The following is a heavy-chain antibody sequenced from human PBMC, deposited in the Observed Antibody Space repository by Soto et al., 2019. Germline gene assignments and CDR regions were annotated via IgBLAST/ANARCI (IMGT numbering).Heavy chain of an antibody. J-gene: IGHJ6*02. V-gene: IGHV6-1*01. CDR3: ARDISEDGYNDYLVKDTRNYYGMDV. D-gene: IGHD5-12*01. CDR2: TYYRSKWYN. CDR1: GDSVSSNSAA. Sequence: KQSQTLSLTCAISGDSVSSNSAAWNWIRQSPSRGLEWLGRTYYRSKWYNDYAVSVKSRITINPDTSKNQFSLQLNSVTPEDTAVYYCARDISEDGYNDYLVKDTRNYYGMDVWGQGTTVTVSS.